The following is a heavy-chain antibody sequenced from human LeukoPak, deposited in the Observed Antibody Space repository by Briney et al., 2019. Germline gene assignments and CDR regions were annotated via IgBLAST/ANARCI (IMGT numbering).Heavy chain of an antibody. CDR1: GGSISSSSYY. CDR3: ARGPCSTSCHRSWYFDY. J-gene: IGHJ4*02. Sequence: SSETLSLTCTVSGGSISSSSYYWGWIRQPPGKGLEWIGEINHSGSTTYKPSLKSRVTISVDTSKNHFSLRLTSVTAADTAVYYCARGPCSTSCHRSWYFDYWGQGTLVTVSS. D-gene: IGHD2-2*01. CDR2: INHSGST. V-gene: IGHV4-39*02.